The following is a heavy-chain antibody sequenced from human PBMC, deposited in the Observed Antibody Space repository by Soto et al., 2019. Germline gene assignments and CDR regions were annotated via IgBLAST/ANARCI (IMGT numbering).Heavy chain of an antibody. CDR2: ISYDGSNK. J-gene: IGHJ6*03. CDR1: GFTFSSYG. D-gene: IGHD2-2*01. V-gene: IGHV3-30*18. Sequence: GGSLRLSCAASGFTFSSYGMHWVRQAPGKGLEWVAVISYDGSNKYYADSVKGRFTISRDNSKNTLYLQMNSLRAEDTAVYYCAKVRYCSSTSCSPVDYYYMDVWGKGTTVTVSS. CDR3: AKVRYCSSTSCSPVDYYYMDV.